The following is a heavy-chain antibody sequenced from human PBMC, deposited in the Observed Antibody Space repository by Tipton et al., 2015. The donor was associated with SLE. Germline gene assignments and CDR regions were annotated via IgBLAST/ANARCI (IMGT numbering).Heavy chain of an antibody. D-gene: IGHD6-19*01. CDR1: GFTFGDYA. J-gene: IGHJ4*02. CDR2: IRSKLYGGTT. V-gene: IGHV3-49*03. CDR3: SRGPPTIAVASYYFDY. Sequence: RSLRLSCTGSGFTFGDYAMSWFRQAPGKGLEWVGFIRSKLYGGTTLYAASVKGRFTISRDDSKSVAYLQMNSLKTEDTAVYYCSRGPPTIAVASYYFDYWGQGTLVTVSS.